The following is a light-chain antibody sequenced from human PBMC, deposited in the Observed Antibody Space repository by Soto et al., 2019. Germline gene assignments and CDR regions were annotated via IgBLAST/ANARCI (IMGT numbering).Light chain of an antibody. Sequence: QSALTQPASVSGSPGQSITISCTGTSSDVGDYPYVSWYQQHPGKVPKLIIYEVTNRPSGVTSRFSGSKSENTASLTISGRQAEDEADYYWSSYSSTNTLVFGIGTQLAVL. CDR3: SSYSSTNTLV. CDR2: EVT. CDR1: SSDVGDYPY. V-gene: IGLV2-14*01. J-gene: IGLJ1*01.